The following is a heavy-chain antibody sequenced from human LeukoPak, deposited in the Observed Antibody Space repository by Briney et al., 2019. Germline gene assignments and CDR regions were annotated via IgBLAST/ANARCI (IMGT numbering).Heavy chain of an antibody. Sequence: ASVKVSCKASGYTFTSYGISWVRQAPGQGLEWMGWISAYNGNTNYAQKLQGRVTMTTDTSTSTAYMELRSLRSDDTAVYYCARAPYDILTGYYKPVDYWGQGTLVTVSP. CDR1: GYTFTSYG. J-gene: IGHJ4*02. D-gene: IGHD3-9*01. V-gene: IGHV1-18*01. CDR2: ISAYNGNT. CDR3: ARAPYDILTGYYKPVDY.